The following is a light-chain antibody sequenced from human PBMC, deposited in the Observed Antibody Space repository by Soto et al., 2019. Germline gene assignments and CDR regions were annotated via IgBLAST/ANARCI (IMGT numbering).Light chain of an antibody. CDR2: GAS. CDR1: QSVSSN. CDR3: QQYNNWPRT. V-gene: IGKV3-15*01. J-gene: IGKJ1*01. Sequence: EIVMTQSPATLSVSPGERATLSCTASQSVSSNLAWYQQTNGQAPRLLIYGASTRDTGIPARFSGSGSGTEFTLTISRLQSEDFEVYYCQQYNNWPRTFGQGTKVDIK.